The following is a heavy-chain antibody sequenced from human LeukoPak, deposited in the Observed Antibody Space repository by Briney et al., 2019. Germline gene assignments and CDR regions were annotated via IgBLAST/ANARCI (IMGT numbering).Heavy chain of an antibody. V-gene: IGHV3-11*06. D-gene: IGHD1-26*01. J-gene: IGHJ4*02. CDR2: ISGSSTYT. CDR1: GGSISSHY. Sequence: LSLTCSVSGGSISSHYWSWIRQPPGKGLEWVSHISGSSTYTNYADSVKGRFTISRDNANNSLYLQMNSLTAEDTAVLYCARVGSRGYYFDYWGQGTLVSVSS. CDR3: ARVGSRGYYFDY.